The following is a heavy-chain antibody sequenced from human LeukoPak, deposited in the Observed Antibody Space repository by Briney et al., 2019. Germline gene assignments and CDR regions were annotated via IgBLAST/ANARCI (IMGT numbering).Heavy chain of an antibody. V-gene: IGHV3-74*01. CDR3: ARSAYPGNSVIED. CDR1: GFTVSSNY. Sequence: GGSLRLSCAVSGFTVSSNYMSWVRQAPGKGLVWVSRINSDGRSTNYEDSVKGRFTISRDNAKNTLYLQMNSLRAEDTAVYYCARSAYPGNSVIEDWGRGTLVTVSS. CDR2: INSDGRST. D-gene: IGHD4-23*01. J-gene: IGHJ4*02.